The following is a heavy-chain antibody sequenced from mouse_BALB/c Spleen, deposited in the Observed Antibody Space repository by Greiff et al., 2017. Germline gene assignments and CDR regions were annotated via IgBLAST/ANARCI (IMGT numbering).Heavy chain of an antibody. D-gene: IGHD2-14*01. CDR3: ARSDRYRDDAMDY. Sequence: DVMLVESGGGLVQPGGSRKLSCAASGFTFSSFGMHWVRQAPEKGLEWVAYISSGSSTIYYADTVKGRFTISRDNPKNTLFLQMTSLRSEDTAMYYCARSDRYRDDAMDYWGQGTSVTVSS. V-gene: IGHV5-17*02. CDR2: ISSGSSTI. J-gene: IGHJ4*01. CDR1: GFTFSSFG.